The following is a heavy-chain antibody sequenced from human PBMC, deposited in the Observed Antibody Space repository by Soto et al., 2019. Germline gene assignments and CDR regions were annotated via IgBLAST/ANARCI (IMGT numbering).Heavy chain of an antibody. CDR2: MYSGGRS. V-gene: IGHV3-53*01. CDR1: GFIVSNFY. Sequence: GGALRLSCEASGFIVSNFYMNWVRQAPGKGLEWVSVMYSGGRSYYADSVKGRFTISRDNSKSTLYLQMNSLRVEDPAVYFCARDSQVGYGMDVWGQGTTVTVSS. CDR3: ARDSQVGYGMDV. J-gene: IGHJ6*02.